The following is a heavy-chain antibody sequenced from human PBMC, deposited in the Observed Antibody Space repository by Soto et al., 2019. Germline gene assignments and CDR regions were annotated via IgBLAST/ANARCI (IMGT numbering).Heavy chain of an antibody. Sequence: EVQLLESGGGLVQPGGSLRLSCAASGFSFASYAMNWVRQAPGKGLGWVSGIRGRGGSTYYADSVKGRSTISRDNSKNTLYLPLSSLRVEVTAVYYCAKGFGLSCQYYLDYWGQGTLVTVSS. CDR2: IRGRGGST. CDR1: GFSFASYA. J-gene: IGHJ4*02. CDR3: AKGFGLSCQYYLDY. V-gene: IGHV3-23*01. D-gene: IGHD3-10*01.